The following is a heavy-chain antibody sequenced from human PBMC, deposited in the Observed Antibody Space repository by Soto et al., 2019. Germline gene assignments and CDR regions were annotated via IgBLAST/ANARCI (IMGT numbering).Heavy chain of an antibody. CDR2: IRSKTNSYAT. CDR1: GFTFGGSA. D-gene: IGHD6-19*01. CDR3: TRQTDAVQWLVVPTDYNFDY. V-gene: IGHV3-73*01. J-gene: IGHJ4*02. Sequence: PGGSLRLSCAASGFTFGGSAMHWVRQASGKGLEWVGHIRSKTNSYATAYAESVKGRFTISRDDSTNTAYLQINSLKTEDTAVYFCTRQTDAVQWLVVPTDYNFDYWGQGTLVTVSS.